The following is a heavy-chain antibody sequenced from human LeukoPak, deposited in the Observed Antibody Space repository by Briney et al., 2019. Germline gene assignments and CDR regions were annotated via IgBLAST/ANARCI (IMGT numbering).Heavy chain of an antibody. CDR3: AKAPRYYFSDY. V-gene: IGHV3-23*01. CDR1: GFTFSSYA. Sequence: GGSLRLSCAAPGFTFSSYAMNWVRQAPGKGLEWVSAISSGGGTTYYADSVKGRFTISRDNSKNTLYLQMNSLRAEDTAVYYCAKAPRYYFSDYWGQGTLVTVSS. D-gene: IGHD1-26*01. CDR2: ISSGGGTT. J-gene: IGHJ4*02.